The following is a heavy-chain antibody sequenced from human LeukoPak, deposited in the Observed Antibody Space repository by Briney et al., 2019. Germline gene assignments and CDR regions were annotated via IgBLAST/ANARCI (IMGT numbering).Heavy chain of an antibody. CDR2: VYSGDNT. Sequence: GGSLRLSCAASGFTVSDNYMSWARQAPGKGLEWVSVVYSGDNTFYADSVKGRFTISRDNSKNTLYLQMNSLRGEDTAVYYCARDRQPGTSASRFDYWGQGTLVTVSS. CDR1: GFTVSDNY. CDR3: ARDRQPGTSASRFDY. J-gene: IGHJ4*02. V-gene: IGHV3-53*01. D-gene: IGHD2-8*02.